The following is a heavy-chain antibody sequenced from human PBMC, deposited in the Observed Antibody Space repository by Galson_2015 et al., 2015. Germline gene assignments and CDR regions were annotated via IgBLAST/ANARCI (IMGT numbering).Heavy chain of an antibody. CDR1: GFTFDDYA. Sequence: SLRLSCAASGFTFDDYAMHWVRQAPGKGLEWVSGISWNSGSIGYADSVKGRFTISRDNAKNTLYLQMNSLRAEDTAVYYCAREDAGLYYYDSSGFDAFDIWGQGTMVTVSS. J-gene: IGHJ3*02. V-gene: IGHV3-9*01. CDR3: AREDAGLYYYDSSGFDAFDI. D-gene: IGHD3-22*01. CDR2: ISWNSGSI.